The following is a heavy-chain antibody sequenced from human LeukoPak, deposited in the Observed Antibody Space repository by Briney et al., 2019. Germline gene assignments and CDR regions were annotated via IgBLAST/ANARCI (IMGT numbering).Heavy chain of an antibody. CDR2: IYYSGST. J-gene: IGHJ6*03. V-gene: IGHV4-59*12. CDR1: GGSISSYY. Sequence: SETLSLTCTVSGGSISSYYWSWIRQPPGKGLEWIGYIYYSGSTNYNPSLKSRVTISVDTSKNQFSLKLSSVTAADTAVYYCARTRYYYYMDVWGKGTTVTVSS. CDR3: ARTRYYYYMDV.